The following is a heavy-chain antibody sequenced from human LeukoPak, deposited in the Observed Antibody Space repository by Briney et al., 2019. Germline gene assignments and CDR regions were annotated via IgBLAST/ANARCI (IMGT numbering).Heavy chain of an antibody. J-gene: IGHJ6*03. Sequence: ASVKVSCKASGYTFISYGISWVRQAPGQGLEWMGWISAYNGNTNYAQKVQGRVTMTTDTSTNTAYMELRSLISDDTAVYYCAREAYIYRSGSPSDYYNYYMDVWGKGTTVTVSS. V-gene: IGHV1-18*01. CDR2: ISAYNGNT. CDR3: AREAYIYRSGSPSDYYNYYMDV. CDR1: GYTFISYG. D-gene: IGHD3-10*01.